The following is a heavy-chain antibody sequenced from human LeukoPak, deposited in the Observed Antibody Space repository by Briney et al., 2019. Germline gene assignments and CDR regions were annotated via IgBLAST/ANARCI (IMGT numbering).Heavy chain of an antibody. Sequence: GGSLRLSCAASGFTVSTNYMSWVRQAPGKGLEWVSVIYKVGETYYADSVRGRFTVSRDNSKNTLYLQMNSLRDEDTAVYYCAREYSSGRPHFDHWGQGTLVTVSS. CDR2: IYKVGET. J-gene: IGHJ4*02. D-gene: IGHD3-22*01. V-gene: IGHV3-53*01. CDR1: GFTVSTNY. CDR3: AREYSSGRPHFDH.